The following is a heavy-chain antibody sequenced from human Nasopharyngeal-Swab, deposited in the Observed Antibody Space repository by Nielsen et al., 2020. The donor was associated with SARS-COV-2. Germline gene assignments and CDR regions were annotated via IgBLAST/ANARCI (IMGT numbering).Heavy chain of an antibody. Sequence: WIRQPPGKGLEWVGRIKSKTDGGTTDYAAPVKGRFTISRDDSKNTLYLQMNSLKTEDTAVYYCTTATVAVGAYYYNSSGYYYFDYWGQGTLVTVSS. D-gene: IGHD3-22*01. J-gene: IGHJ4*02. CDR3: TTATVAVGAYYYNSSGYYYFDY. V-gene: IGHV3-15*07. CDR2: IKSKTDGGTT.